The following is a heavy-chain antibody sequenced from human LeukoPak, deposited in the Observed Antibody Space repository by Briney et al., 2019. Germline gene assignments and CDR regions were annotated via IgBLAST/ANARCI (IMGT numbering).Heavy chain of an antibody. CDR2: IKHDGSEQ. Sequence: GGSLRLSCAASGFMFSSNWMSWVRLAPGKGLEWVANIKHDGSEQICVDSVKGRFTISRDNAKDSVYLQMNSLRAEDTAVYYCTRGLGEHGGVSDRWGQGTLVIVS. CDR1: GFMFSSNW. V-gene: IGHV3-7*01. CDR3: TRGLGEHGGVSDR. J-gene: IGHJ5*02. D-gene: IGHD3-16*01.